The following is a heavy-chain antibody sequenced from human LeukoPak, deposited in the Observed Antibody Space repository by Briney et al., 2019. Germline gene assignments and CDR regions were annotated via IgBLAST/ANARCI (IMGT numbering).Heavy chain of an antibody. CDR2: ISGSGGST. D-gene: IGHD3-22*01. Sequence: GGSLRLSCAASGFTFSSYAMSWVRQAPGKGLEWVSAISGSGGSTYYADSVKGRFTISRDNPKNTLYLQMNSLRAEDTAVYYCARAAYYYDSSGYPYWGQGTLVTVSS. J-gene: IGHJ4*02. V-gene: IGHV3-23*01. CDR3: ARAAYYYDSSGYPY. CDR1: GFTFSSYA.